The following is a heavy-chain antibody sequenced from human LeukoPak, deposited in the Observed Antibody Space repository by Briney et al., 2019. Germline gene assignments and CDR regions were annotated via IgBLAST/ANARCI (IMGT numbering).Heavy chain of an antibody. CDR3: ARGRPHGNDY. V-gene: IGHV3-74*01. CDR2: IASDGSST. J-gene: IGHJ4*02. Sequence: QSGSSLRLSCAASGFTFSSYWMYWVRQARGKGLVWVSRIASDGSSTTYADSVKGRFSISRDNAKNTLYLQMNSLRVEDTAVYYCARGRPHGNDYWGQGTLVTVSS. CDR1: GFTFSSYW. D-gene: IGHD4-23*01.